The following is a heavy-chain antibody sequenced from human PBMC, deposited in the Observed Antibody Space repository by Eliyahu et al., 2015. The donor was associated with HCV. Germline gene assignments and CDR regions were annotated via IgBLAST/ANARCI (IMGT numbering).Heavy chain of an antibody. J-gene: IGHJ4*02. CDR3: TTDRRYCTNGVCQFDN. CDR2: IKSKPDGGTT. V-gene: IGHV3-15*01. D-gene: IGHD2-8*01. CDR1: GFTLSDAW. Sequence: QLVESGGGLVKPGGSLRLCCAASGFTLSDAWMSWVRQAPGKGLEWVARIKSKPDGGTTDYAAPVKGRFTISRDDSQNALCLQMNSLKTEDTAIYYCTTDRRYCTNGVCQFDNWGQGTLVTVSS.